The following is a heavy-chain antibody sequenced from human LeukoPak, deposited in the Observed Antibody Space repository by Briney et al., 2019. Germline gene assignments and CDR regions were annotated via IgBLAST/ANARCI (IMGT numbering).Heavy chain of an antibody. CDR1: GFSFRSYT. CDR3: GRVGERAFDI. V-gene: IGHV3-21*01. J-gene: IGHJ3*02. CDR2: ISSSSTHI. Sequence: GGSLRLSCAVSGFSFRSYTMNWVRQAPGKGLEWVASISSSSTHIYSADSVKGRFTISRDNAKNSLYLQMNNLRVEETAEFYCGRVGERAFDIWGQGTMVTVSS.